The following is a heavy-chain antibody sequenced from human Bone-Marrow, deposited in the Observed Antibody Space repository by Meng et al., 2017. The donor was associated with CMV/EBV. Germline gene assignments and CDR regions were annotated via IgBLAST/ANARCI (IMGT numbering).Heavy chain of an antibody. CDR3: ARVVYRALHYYYYGMDV. J-gene: IGHJ6*02. CDR1: GYTFTSYG. V-gene: IGHV1-2*02. D-gene: IGHD3-16*02. CDR2: INPNSGGT. Sequence: ASVKVSCKASGYTFTSYGISWVRQAPGQGLEWMGWINPNSGGTKYAQRFQGRVTMTRDTSISTAYMELNRLRSGDTAVYYCARVVYRALHYYYYGMDVWGQGTTVTVSS.